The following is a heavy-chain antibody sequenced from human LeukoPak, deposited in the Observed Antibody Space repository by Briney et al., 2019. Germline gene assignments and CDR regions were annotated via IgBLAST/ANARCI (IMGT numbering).Heavy chain of an antibody. Sequence: SETLSLTCTVSGGSISSYYWSWIRQPAGKGLEWIGRMYMSGSTNYNPSLKSRVTISVDTSKNQFSLELSSVTAADTAVYYCARDRQLWCIFDYWGQGTLVTVSS. D-gene: IGHD5-18*01. V-gene: IGHV4-4*07. J-gene: IGHJ4*02. CDR2: MYMSGST. CDR1: GGSISSYY. CDR3: ARDRQLWCIFDY.